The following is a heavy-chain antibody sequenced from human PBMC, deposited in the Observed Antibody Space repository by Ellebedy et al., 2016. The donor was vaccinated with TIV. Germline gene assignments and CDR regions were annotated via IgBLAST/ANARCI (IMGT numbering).Heavy chain of an antibody. Sequence: GGSLRLSXAASGFTFSSYAMHWVRQAPGKGLEWVAVISYDGSNKYYADSVKGRFTISRDNSKNTLYLQMNSLRAEDTAVYYCAKGQYCGGDCYSDAFDIWGQGTMVTVSS. D-gene: IGHD2-21*02. CDR2: ISYDGSNK. CDR1: GFTFSSYA. CDR3: AKGQYCGGDCYSDAFDI. V-gene: IGHV3-30-3*01. J-gene: IGHJ3*02.